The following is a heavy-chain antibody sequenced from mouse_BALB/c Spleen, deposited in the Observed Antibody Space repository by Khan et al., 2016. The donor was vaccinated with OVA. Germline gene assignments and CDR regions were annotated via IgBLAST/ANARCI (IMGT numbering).Heavy chain of an antibody. CDR2: INPRSGYT. V-gene: IGHV1-4*01. CDR3: ARRTTGYALDY. Sequence: QVQLKQSGAELARPGASVKMSCKASGYSFTSHTMHWVKQRPGKGLEWIGYINPRSGYTNYNQKFNDKATLTADKSSSTAYMKLSSLTSEDAAVEYGARRTTGYALDYWGQGTSVTVSS. CDR1: GYSFTSHT. J-gene: IGHJ4*01. D-gene: IGHD2-14*01.